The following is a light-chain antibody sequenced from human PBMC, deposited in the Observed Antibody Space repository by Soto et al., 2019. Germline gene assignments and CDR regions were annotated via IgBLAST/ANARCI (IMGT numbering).Light chain of an antibody. CDR2: DAS. Sequence: EIVLAQSPGPLSLSPGERATLSCRASQSVSTYLAWYQQKPGQAPRLLIYDASNRATGIPARFSGGGSGTDFTLTISSLEPEDFAVYYCQQRSNWITLGQGTRLEI. CDR1: QSVSTY. V-gene: IGKV3-11*01. J-gene: IGKJ5*01. CDR3: QQRSNWIT.